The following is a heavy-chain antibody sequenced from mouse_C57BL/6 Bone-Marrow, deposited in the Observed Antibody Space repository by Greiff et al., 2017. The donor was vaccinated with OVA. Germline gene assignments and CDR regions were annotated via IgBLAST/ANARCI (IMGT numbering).Heavy chain of an antibody. D-gene: IGHD2-3*01. Sequence: EVQRVESGPSLVRPSQTLSLTCTVTGFSINSDCYWIWIRQPPGNKLEYIGYTFYSGITYYNPSLESRTYITRDTSKNQFSLKLSALTTEDTATYYCAKASYDDYYDYAMDYWGQGTSVTVSS. CDR1: GFSINSDCY. CDR2: TFYSGIT. J-gene: IGHJ4*01. CDR3: AKASYDDYYDYAMDY. V-gene: IGHV3-3*01.